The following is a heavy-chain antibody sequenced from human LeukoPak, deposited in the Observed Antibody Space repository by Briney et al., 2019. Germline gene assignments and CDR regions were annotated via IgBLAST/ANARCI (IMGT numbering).Heavy chain of an antibody. V-gene: IGHV1-69*05. Sequence: SVKVSCKASGGTFSSYAISWVRQAPGQGLEWMGGIIPIFGTANYAQKFQGRVTMTRNTSISTAYMELSSLRSEDTAVYYCARVHLGEWLAYGDYWGQGTLVTVSS. D-gene: IGHD3-3*01. CDR2: IIPIFGTA. J-gene: IGHJ4*02. CDR3: ARVHLGEWLAYGDY. CDR1: GGTFSSYA.